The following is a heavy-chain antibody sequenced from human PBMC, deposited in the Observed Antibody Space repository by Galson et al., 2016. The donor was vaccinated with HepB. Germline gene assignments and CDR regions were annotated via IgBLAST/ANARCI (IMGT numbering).Heavy chain of an antibody. J-gene: IGHJ4*02. CDR1: GFTFSTYT. CDR3: AKPFLSSGLYYFDY. Sequence: SLRLSCAASGFTFSTYTLNWVRQAPGKGLEWVATISDDGRKKDYADSVKGRFTISRDNSKNTLYLQMNSLRDDDTAVYYCAKPFLSSGLYYFDYWGRGTLVTVSS. CDR2: ISDDGRKK. D-gene: IGHD6-19*01. V-gene: IGHV3-30*18.